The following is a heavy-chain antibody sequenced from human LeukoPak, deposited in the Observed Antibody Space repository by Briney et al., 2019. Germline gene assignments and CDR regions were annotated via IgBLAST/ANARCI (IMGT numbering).Heavy chain of an antibody. J-gene: IGHJ6*02. CDR3: ARDHKPDYETPRPRWGMDV. Sequence: ASVKVSCKASGYSXTSHGINWVRQAPGQGLEWMGWINNYNRNTNYAQKFQGRVIVTTDTATHTAYMELRSLTSDDTAVYYCARDHKPDYETPRPRWGMDVWGQGTTVIVSS. D-gene: IGHD4-17*01. CDR1: GYSXTSHG. CDR2: INNYNRNT. V-gene: IGHV1-18*01.